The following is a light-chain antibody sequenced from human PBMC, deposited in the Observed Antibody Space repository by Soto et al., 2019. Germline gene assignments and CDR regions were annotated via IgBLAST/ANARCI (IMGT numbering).Light chain of an antibody. V-gene: IGLV1-40*01. Sequence: QSVLTQPPSVSAAPGQKVTISCSGSSSNIGNNYVSWYEQLPGTAPKFLVSGNDNRPSGVPDRLSASKSGTSGSLAITGLQAEDEGHYYCQSYDRGLTAYVFGTGTKVTVL. J-gene: IGLJ1*01. CDR1: SSNIGNNY. CDR3: QSYDRGLTAYV. CDR2: GND.